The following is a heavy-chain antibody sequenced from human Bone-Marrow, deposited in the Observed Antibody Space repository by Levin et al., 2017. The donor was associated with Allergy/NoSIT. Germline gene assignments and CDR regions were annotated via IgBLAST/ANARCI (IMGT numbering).Heavy chain of an antibody. D-gene: IGHD3-3*01. Sequence: PGGSLRLSCAASGFPFTSAWMSWVRQAPGKGLEWVGRIKSKTDGETRDYAAPVKGRFTIPRDDAKNTLYLQMNSLKTEDTAVYYCTTVRRITIFGVVIIPSNYFDYWGQGTLVTVSA. V-gene: IGHV3-15*01. CDR3: TTVRRITIFGVVIIPSNYFDY. CDR2: IKSKTDGETR. J-gene: IGHJ4*02. CDR1: GFPFTSAW.